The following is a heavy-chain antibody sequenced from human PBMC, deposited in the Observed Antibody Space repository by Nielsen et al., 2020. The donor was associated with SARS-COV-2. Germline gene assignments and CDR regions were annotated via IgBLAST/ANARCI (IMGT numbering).Heavy chain of an antibody. CDR1: GGSISGYY. V-gene: IGHV4-59*01. J-gene: IGHJ4*02. Sequence: SETLSLTCSVSGGSISGYYWSWIRQPPGKGLEWIGYIYYSGSTNYNPSLKSRVTISVDTSKNQFSLKLSSVTAADTAVYYCARESDGDYVDYWGQGTLVTVSS. CDR2: IYYSGST. CDR3: ARESDGDYVDY. D-gene: IGHD4-17*01.